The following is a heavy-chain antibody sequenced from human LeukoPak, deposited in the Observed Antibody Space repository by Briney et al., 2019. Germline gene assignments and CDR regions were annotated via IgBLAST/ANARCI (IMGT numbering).Heavy chain of an antibody. D-gene: IGHD6-19*01. Sequence: PSETLSLTCAVYGGSFSGFYWSWIRQPPGKGLEWIGEINHSGSTNNNPSLKSRVTISVDTSKNQFSLKLSSVTAADTAVYYCARDDLEGWVAGRRVGAGHYMDVWGKGTTVTISS. CDR1: GGSFSGFY. V-gene: IGHV4-34*01. CDR3: ARDDLEGWVAGRRVGAGHYMDV. J-gene: IGHJ6*03. CDR2: INHSGST.